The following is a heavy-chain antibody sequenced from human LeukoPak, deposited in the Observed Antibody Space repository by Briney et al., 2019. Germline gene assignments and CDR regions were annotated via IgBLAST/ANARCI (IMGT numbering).Heavy chain of an antibody. J-gene: IGHJ5*02. CDR3: ARVYCSSTSCYTDPNWFDP. D-gene: IGHD2-2*02. V-gene: IGHV1-8*03. Sequence: ASVKVSCKASGGTFSSYTINWVRQATGQGLEWMGWMNPNSGNTGYAQKFQGRVTITRNTSISTAYMELSSLRSEDTAVYYCARVYCSSTSCYTDPNWFDPWGQGTLVTVSS. CDR2: MNPNSGNT. CDR1: GGTFSSYT.